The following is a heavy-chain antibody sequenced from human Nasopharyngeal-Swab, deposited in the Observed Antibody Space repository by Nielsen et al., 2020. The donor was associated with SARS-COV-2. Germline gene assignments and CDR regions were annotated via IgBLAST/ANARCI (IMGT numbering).Heavy chain of an antibody. Sequence: GESLKISCAASGFTFSSYSMNWVRQAPGKGLEWVSSISSSSSYIYYADSVKGRFTISRDNAKNSLYLQMNSPRAEDTAVYYCARGAPYSSSSGDFDYWGQGTLVTVSS. CDR2: ISSSSSYI. CDR3: ARGAPYSSSSGDFDY. D-gene: IGHD6-6*01. V-gene: IGHV3-21*01. J-gene: IGHJ4*02. CDR1: GFTFSSYS.